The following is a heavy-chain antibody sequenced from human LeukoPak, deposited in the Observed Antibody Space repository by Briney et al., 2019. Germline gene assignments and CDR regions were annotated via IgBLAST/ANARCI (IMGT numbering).Heavy chain of an antibody. J-gene: IGHJ4*02. CDR1: GGSISSYY. V-gene: IGHV4-59*01. CDR3: ARGRGDFDY. CDR2: IYYGGST. Sequence: SETPSLTCTVSGGSISSYYWSWIRQPPGKGLEWIGYIYYGGSTNYNPSLKSRVTISVDTSKNQFSLKLSSVTAADTAVYYCARGRGDFDYWGQGALVTVSS.